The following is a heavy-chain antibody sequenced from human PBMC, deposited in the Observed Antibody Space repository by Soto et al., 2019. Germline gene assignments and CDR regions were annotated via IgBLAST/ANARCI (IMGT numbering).Heavy chain of an antibody. D-gene: IGHD3-22*01. CDR2: IYYSGST. Sequence: SETLSLTCTVSGGSISSYYWSWIRQPPGKGLEWVVYIYYSGSTNFTPSLKSRVTLSADTSKNYFSLKLSSVTAADTAMYYFARWTYYYDSSGYSGNFDYWGQGTLVTVSS. CDR1: GGSISSYY. CDR3: ARWTYYYDSSGYSGNFDY. J-gene: IGHJ4*02. V-gene: IGHV4-59*01.